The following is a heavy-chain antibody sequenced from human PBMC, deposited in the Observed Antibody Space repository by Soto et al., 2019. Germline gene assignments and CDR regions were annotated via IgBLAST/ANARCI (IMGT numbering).Heavy chain of an antibody. CDR3: ARDGDFWSGYLEVGYFDY. CDR1: GFTFSSYW. J-gene: IGHJ4*02. CDR2: IKQDGSEK. D-gene: IGHD3-3*01. Sequence: GGSLRLSCAASGFTFSSYWMSWVRQAPGKGLEWVANIKQDGSEKYYVDSVKGRFTISRDNAKNSLYLQMNSLRAEDTAVYYCARDGDFWSGYLEVGYFDYWGQGTLVTVSS. V-gene: IGHV3-7*01.